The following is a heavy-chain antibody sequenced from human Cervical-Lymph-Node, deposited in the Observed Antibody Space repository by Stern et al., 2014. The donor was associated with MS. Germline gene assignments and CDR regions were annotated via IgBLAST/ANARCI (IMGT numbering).Heavy chain of an antibody. D-gene: IGHD2-2*01. CDR3: ARKGAIVPAAIENWFDS. V-gene: IGHV4-31*03. Sequence: VQLVESGPGLVKPSQTLSLTCTVSGGSISSGGYFWSWIRQHPGKGLEWIGYIYYSGSTYYNPSLKSRVTISVATSKNQFSLNLTSVTAADTAVYYCARKGAIVPAAIENWFDSWGQGTLVTVSS. J-gene: IGHJ5*01. CDR1: GGSISSGGYF. CDR2: IYYSGST.